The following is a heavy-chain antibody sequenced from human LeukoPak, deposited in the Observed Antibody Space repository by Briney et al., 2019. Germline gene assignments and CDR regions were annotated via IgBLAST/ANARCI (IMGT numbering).Heavy chain of an antibody. CDR1: DGSITNYD. D-gene: IGHD6-13*01. J-gene: IGHJ4*02. CDR2: IYYSGST. Sequence: PSETLSLTCTVSDGSITNYDWSWVRQPPGKGLEWIGYIYYSGSTNYNPSLKSRVTISVDTSKNQFSLKLSSVTAADTAVYYCARGGSYSSSWNFDYWGQGTLVTVSS. CDR3: ARGGSYSSSWNFDY. V-gene: IGHV4-59*01.